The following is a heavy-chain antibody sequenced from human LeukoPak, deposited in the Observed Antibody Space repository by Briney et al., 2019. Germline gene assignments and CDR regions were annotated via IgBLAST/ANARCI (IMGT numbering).Heavy chain of an antibody. CDR3: ARDGFTMVRGVIGY. CDR1: GGTFSSYA. D-gene: IGHD3-10*01. V-gene: IGHV1-69*05. J-gene: IGHJ4*02. Sequence: SVKVSCKASGGTFSSYAISWVRQAPGQGLEWMGGIIPIFGTANYAQKLQGRVTMTTDTSTSTAYMELRSLRSDDTAVYYCARDGFTMVRGVIGYWGQGTLVTVSS. CDR2: IIPIFGTA.